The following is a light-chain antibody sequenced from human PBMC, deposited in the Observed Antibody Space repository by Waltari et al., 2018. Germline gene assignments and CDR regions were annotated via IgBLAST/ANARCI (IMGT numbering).Light chain of an antibody. Sequence: SYVLTQPPSASVAPGKTATIACGGNNVGGKSVQWYQQKPGQAPVLVVHDDNARPSGIPDRFSGSNSGDTATLTISRAEVGDEADYYCQVWDSSPETVVFGGGTKLTVL. CDR1: NVGGKS. CDR2: DDN. V-gene: IGLV3-21*01. J-gene: IGLJ2*01. CDR3: QVWDSSPETVV.